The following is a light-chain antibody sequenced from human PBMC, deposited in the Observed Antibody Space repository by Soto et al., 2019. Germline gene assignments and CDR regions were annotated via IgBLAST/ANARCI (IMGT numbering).Light chain of an antibody. Sequence: QSAPTQPASVSGSPGQSITISCTGASTDVGGYKFLSWYQQYPGKAPKLIIYDLSNRPSGVSNRFSGSKSGNAASLTISGLQPEDEAYYYCSSYTSTTTVWVFGGGTKLTVL. J-gene: IGLJ3*02. CDR1: STDVGGYKF. V-gene: IGLV2-14*01. CDR3: SSYTSTTTVWV. CDR2: DLS.